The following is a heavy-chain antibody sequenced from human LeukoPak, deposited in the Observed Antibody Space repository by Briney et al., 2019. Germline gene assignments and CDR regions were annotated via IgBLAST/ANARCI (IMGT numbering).Heavy chain of an antibody. J-gene: IGHJ5*02. D-gene: IGHD6-19*01. CDR1: GGSISSYY. CDR2: IYYSGST. Sequence: SETLSLTCTVSGGSISSYYWSWIRQPPGKGLEWIGYIYYSGSTNYNPSLKSRVTISVDTSKNQFSLKLSSVTAADTAVYYCVRHTDSSGWYNLSWFDPWGQGTLVTVSS. CDR3: VRHTDSSGWYNLSWFDP. V-gene: IGHV4-59*08.